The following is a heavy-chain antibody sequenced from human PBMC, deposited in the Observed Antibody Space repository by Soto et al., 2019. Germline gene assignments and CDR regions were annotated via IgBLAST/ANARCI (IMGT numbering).Heavy chain of an antibody. Sequence: GGSLRLSCAASGFTFSSYCMHWVRQAPGKGLEWVAVIWYDGSNKNYADSVKGRFTISRDNSKNTLYVQMNSLRAEDTAVYYCAKDTYYHDTSGYYVFDYWGQGTLVTVSS. D-gene: IGHD3-22*01. V-gene: IGHV3-30*02. CDR2: IWYDGSNK. J-gene: IGHJ4*02. CDR3: AKDTYYHDTSGYYVFDY. CDR1: GFTFSSYC.